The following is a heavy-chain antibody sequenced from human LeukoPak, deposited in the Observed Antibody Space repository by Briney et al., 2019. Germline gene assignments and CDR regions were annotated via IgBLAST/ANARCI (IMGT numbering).Heavy chain of an antibody. Sequence: GGSLRLSCAASGFTFSSYGMHWVRQAPGKGLEWVAVISYDGSNKYYADSVKGRFTISRDNAKNSLYLQMNSLRAEDTAVYYCARGRDWFDPWGQGTLVTVSS. CDR1: GFTFSSYG. J-gene: IGHJ5*02. CDR2: ISYDGSNK. CDR3: ARGRDWFDP. V-gene: IGHV3-30*03.